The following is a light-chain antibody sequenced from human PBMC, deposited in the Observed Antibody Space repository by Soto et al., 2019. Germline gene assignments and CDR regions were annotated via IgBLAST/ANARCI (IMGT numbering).Light chain of an antibody. J-gene: IGKJ1*01. V-gene: IGKV3-11*01. Sequence: EIVLTQSPATLSLSPGERATLSCSASQSVSSNLAWYQQEPGQAPRLLIYDASNRATGIPARFSGSGSGTDFTLTISSLEPEDFAVYYCHQRGSWPRGTFGQGTKVDIK. CDR2: DAS. CDR1: QSVSSN. CDR3: HQRGSWPRGT.